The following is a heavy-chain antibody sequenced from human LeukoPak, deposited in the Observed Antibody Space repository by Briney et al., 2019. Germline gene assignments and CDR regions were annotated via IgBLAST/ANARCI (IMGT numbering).Heavy chain of an antibody. V-gene: IGHV7-4-1*02. CDR2: LNTNTGNP. J-gene: IGHJ6*02. CDR1: GYTFTSYA. Sequence: ASVKVSCKASGYTFTSYAMNWVRQAPGRGLEWMGWLNTNTGNPTYAQGFTGRFVFSLDTSVSTAYLQISSLKAEDTAVYYCARDTPEYCTNGVCYPTVDVWGQGTTVTVSS. CDR3: ARDTPEYCTNGVCYPTVDV. D-gene: IGHD2-8*01.